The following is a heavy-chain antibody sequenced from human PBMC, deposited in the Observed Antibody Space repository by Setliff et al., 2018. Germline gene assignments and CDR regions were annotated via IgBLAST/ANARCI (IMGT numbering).Heavy chain of an antibody. CDR2: IRSKADSYPT. J-gene: IGHJ4*02. CDR3: ATDRGWLDMFDY. CDR1: GSTFSGSA. D-gene: IGHD6-19*01. V-gene: IGHV3-73*01. Sequence: GGSLRLSCAASGSTFSGSAMYWVRQASGKGLEWVGRIRSKADSYPTAYAASVKGRFTISRDDSKNTAYLQMNSLKTEDTAVYYCATDRGWLDMFDYWGQGTQVTVSS.